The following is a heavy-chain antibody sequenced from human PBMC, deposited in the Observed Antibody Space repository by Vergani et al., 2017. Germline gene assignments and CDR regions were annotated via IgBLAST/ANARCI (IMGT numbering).Heavy chain of an antibody. J-gene: IGHJ6*03. D-gene: IGHD1-26*01. CDR1: GFTFSSYA. V-gene: IGHV3-23*01. Sequence: EVQLLESGGGLVQPGGSLRLSCAASGFTFSSYAMSWVRQAPGKGLEWVSAISGSGGSTYYADSVKGRFTISRDNSKNTLYLQMNSLRAEDTAVYYCARDRWELLAPNMDVWGKGTTVTVSS. CDR3: ARDRWELLAPNMDV. CDR2: ISGSGGST.